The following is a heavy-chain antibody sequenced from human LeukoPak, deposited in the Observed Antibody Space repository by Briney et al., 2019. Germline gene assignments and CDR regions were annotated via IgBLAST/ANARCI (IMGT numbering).Heavy chain of an antibody. CDR1: GYTFTGYY. CDR3: ARGRSGTPSRTYYYYYMDV. J-gene: IGHJ6*03. CDR2: INPNSGGT. Sequence: DSVKIPCKASGYTFTGYYMHWVRQAPGQGLEWMGWINPNSGGTNYAQKFQGRVTMTRDTSISTAYMELSRLRSDDTAVYYCARGRSGTPSRTYYYYYMDVWGKGTTVTISS. V-gene: IGHV1-2*02. D-gene: IGHD3-10*01.